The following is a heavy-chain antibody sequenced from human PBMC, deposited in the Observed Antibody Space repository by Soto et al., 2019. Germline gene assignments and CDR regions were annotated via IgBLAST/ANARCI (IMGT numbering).Heavy chain of an antibody. V-gene: IGHV7-4-1*01. J-gene: IGHJ6*04. D-gene: IGHD2-2*01. CDR1: GYTFTSYA. CDR2: INTNTGNP. Sequence: ASVKVSCKASGYTFTSYAMNWVRQAPGQGLEWMGWINTNTGNPTYAQGFTGRFVFSLDTSVSTAYLQICSQKAEDTAVYYCARVCISTSNPAYYYVMAVGGKGTTAPVSS. CDR3: ARVCISTSNPAYYYVMAV.